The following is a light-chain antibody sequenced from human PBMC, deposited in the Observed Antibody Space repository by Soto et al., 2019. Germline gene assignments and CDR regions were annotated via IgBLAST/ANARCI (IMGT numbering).Light chain of an antibody. CDR3: SSYTSSSTPRYV. CDR2: DVS. V-gene: IGLV2-14*01. CDR1: SSDVGGYNY. Sequence: QSALPQPASVSGSPGQSITISCTGTSSDVGGYNYVSWYQQHPGKAPKLMIYDVSNRPSGVSNRFSGSKSGNTASLTISGLQAEDEADYYCSSYTSSSTPRYVFGTGTKVTVL. J-gene: IGLJ1*01.